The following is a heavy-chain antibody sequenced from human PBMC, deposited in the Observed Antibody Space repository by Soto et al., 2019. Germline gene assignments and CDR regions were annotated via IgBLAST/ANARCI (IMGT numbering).Heavy chain of an antibody. CDR1: GYTFTGYY. V-gene: IGHV1-2*04. CDR2: INPNSGGT. D-gene: IGHD2-8*02. CDR3: ARDGPGTGYYYYYGMDV. J-gene: IGHJ6*02. Sequence: GASVKVSCKASGYTFTGYYMHWVRQAPGQGLEWMGWINPNSGGTNYAQKFQGWVTMTRGTSISTAYMELSRLRSDDTAVYYCARDGPGTGYYYYYGMDVWGQGTTVTVSS.